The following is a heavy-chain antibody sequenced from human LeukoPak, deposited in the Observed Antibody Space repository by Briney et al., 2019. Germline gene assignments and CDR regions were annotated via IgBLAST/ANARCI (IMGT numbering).Heavy chain of an antibody. CDR2: IYYSGST. Sequence: PSETLSLTCTVSGGPISSGDYYWSWIRQPPGKGLEWIGYIYYSGSTYYNPSLKSRVTISVDTSKNQFSLKLSSVTAADTAVYYCASSRAAGQEHDAFDIWGQGTMVTVSS. V-gene: IGHV4-30-4*08. CDR3: ASSRAAGQEHDAFDI. J-gene: IGHJ3*02. D-gene: IGHD6-13*01. CDR1: GGPISSGDYY.